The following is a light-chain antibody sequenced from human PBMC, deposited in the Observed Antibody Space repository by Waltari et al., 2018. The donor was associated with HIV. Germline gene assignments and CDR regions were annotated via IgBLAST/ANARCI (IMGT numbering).Light chain of an antibody. CDR2: EVT. CDR3: CSYTGYNDFL. Sequence: QSALTQPPSASGSPGQSVTISCTGTSSDVGGYNYVSWYQQHPDKAPKLIIFEVTKRPSGVPNRFSGSKSGNTASLTVSGLQADDEADYYCCSYTGYNDFLFGAGTKLTVL. V-gene: IGLV2-8*01. CDR1: SSDVGGYNY. J-gene: IGLJ3*02.